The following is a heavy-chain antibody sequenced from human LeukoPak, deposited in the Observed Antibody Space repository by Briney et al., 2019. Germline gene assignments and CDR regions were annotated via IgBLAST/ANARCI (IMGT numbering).Heavy chain of an antibody. J-gene: IGHJ4*02. CDR3: ATRISGSYVDYFDY. D-gene: IGHD3-10*01. CDR2: IYYSGST. Sequence: SQTLSLTSTVSGGSISGGDYYWSWIRHPPGKCLEWIGYIYYSGSTYYNPSLKSRVTISVDTSKNQFSLKLSSVTAADPAVYYCATRISGSYVDYFDYWGQGTLVTVSS. V-gene: IGHV4-30-4*01. CDR1: GGSISGGDYY.